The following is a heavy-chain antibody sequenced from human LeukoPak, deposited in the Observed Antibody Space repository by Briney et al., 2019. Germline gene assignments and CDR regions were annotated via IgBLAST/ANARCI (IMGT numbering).Heavy chain of an antibody. Sequence: ASVKVSCKASGYTFTGYYMHLVRQAPGQGLEWMGWMNPNSGGTNYAQKFQGRVTMTRDTSISTAYMELSRLRSDDTAVYYCARVAYYYDSSGYYYFFDYWGQGTLVTVSS. J-gene: IGHJ4*02. D-gene: IGHD3-22*01. CDR3: ARVAYYYDSSGYYYFFDY. CDR1: GYTFTGYY. CDR2: MNPNSGGT. V-gene: IGHV1-2*02.